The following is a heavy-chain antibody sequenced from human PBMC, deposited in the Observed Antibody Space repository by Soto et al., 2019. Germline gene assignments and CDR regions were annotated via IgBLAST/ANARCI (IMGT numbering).Heavy chain of an antibody. CDR3: ARGGLIRGVLYY. CDR2: INHSGST. CDR1: DGSSNNYC. J-gene: IGHJ4*02. V-gene: IGHV4-34*01. Sequence: QVQLQQWGAGLLKPSETLSLTCAVYDGSSNNYCWSWIRQPPGKGLEWIGEINHSGSTNYNASLKSRVTISEDTSKKQFSLELRFVTAADTAVYYCARGGLIRGVLYYWGQGTLVTVSS. D-gene: IGHD3-10*01.